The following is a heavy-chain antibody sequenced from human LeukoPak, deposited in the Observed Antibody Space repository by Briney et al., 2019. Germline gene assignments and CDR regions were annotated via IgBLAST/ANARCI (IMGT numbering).Heavy chain of an antibody. CDR2: ISSSSSYI. J-gene: IGHJ3*02. CDR3: ARDTLPTRRYCGGGSCGAFDI. V-gene: IGHV3-21*01. Sequence: GGSLRLSCAASGFTVSSNYMSWVRQAPGKGLEWVSSISSSSSYIYYADSVKGRFTISRDNAKNSLYLQMNSLRAEDTAVYYCARDTLPTRRYCGGGSCGAFDIWGQGTMVTVSS. CDR1: GFTVSSNY. D-gene: IGHD2-15*01.